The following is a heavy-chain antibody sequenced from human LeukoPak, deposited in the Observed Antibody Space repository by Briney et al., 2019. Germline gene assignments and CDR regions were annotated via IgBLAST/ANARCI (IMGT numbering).Heavy chain of an antibody. CDR3: AKAHIDGDGYYYFDN. CDR2: INPNSGGT. Sequence: GASVKVSCKASGYTFTGYYMHWVRQAPGQGLEWMGRINPNSGGTNYAQKFQGRVTMTRDTSISTAYMELSRLRAEDTAVYYCAKAHIDGDGYYYFDNWGQGTLVSVSS. D-gene: IGHD3-22*01. V-gene: IGHV1-2*06. J-gene: IGHJ4*02. CDR1: GYTFTGYY.